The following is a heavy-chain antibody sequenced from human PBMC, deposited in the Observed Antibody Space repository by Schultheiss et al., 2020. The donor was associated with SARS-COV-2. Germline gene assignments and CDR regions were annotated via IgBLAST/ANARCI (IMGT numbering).Heavy chain of an antibody. V-gene: IGHV3-64*02. J-gene: IGHJ4*02. CDR3: ARGVDSSGYINY. Sequence: GGSLRLSCSASGFTFSSYAMHWVRQAPGKGLEYVSAISSNGGSTYYADSVKGRFTISRDNSKNTLYLQMGSLRDEDMAVYYCARGVDSSGYINYWGQGTLVTVSS. CDR1: GFTFSSYA. D-gene: IGHD3-22*01. CDR2: ISSNGGST.